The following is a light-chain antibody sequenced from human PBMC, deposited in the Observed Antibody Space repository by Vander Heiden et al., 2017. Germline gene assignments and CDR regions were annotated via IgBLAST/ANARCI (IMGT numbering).Light chain of an antibody. Sequence: DIVMTQSPLSLPVTSGEPSSITCRSSPSLLHSNGYNYLDWYLQKPGQSPQLLIYLGSNRASGVPDRFSGSGSGTDFTLKISRVEAEDVGVYYCMQALQTPITFGQGTRLEIK. CDR1: PSLLHSNGYNY. CDR3: MQALQTPIT. CDR2: LGS. V-gene: IGKV2-28*01. J-gene: IGKJ5*01.